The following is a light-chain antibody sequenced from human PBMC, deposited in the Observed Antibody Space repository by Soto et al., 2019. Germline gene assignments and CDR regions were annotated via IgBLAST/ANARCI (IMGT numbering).Light chain of an antibody. J-gene: IGLJ3*02. CDR3: QSYDSSLSGPRV. V-gene: IGLV1-40*01. CDR2: GNS. Sequence: QSVLTQPPSVSGAPGQRVTISCTGSSSNIGAGYDVHWYQQLPGTAPKLLIYGNSNRPSGVPDRFSGSKSGTSASLAITGLQAEDEADYYCQSYDSSLSGPRVFGGGNKLTVL. CDR1: SSNIGAGYD.